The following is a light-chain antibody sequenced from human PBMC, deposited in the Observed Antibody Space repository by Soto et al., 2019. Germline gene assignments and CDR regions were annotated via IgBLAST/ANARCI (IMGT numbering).Light chain of an antibody. CDR1: SSNIGAGYD. CDR3: QSFDTSLSGFVV. V-gene: IGLV1-40*01. CDR2: DNN. J-gene: IGLJ2*01. Sequence: QSVLTQPPSMSGAPGQRVTISSTGSSSNIGAGYDVHWYQQHPGTAPKLLIFDNNNRPLGVPDRFSGSKSDTSASLAITGLQAEDEADYYCQSFDTSLSGFVVFGGGTKLTVL.